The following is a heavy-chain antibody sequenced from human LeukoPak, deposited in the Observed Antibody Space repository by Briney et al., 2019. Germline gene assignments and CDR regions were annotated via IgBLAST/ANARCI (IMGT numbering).Heavy chain of an antibody. D-gene: IGHD3-10*01. CDR3: SRNTGVNWFDP. CDR1: GGTFSTYA. Sequence: ASVKVSCKASGGTFSTYAISWVRQAPGQGLEWMGGIIPIFGTANYAQKFQGRVTITTDESTSTAYMELTSLRSEDTAVYYCSRNTGVNWFDPWGQGTLVTVSS. J-gene: IGHJ5*02. CDR2: IIPIFGTA. V-gene: IGHV1-69*05.